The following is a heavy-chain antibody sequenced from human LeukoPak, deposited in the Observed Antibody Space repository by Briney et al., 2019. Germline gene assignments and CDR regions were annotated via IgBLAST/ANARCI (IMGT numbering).Heavy chain of an antibody. D-gene: IGHD6-13*01. J-gene: IGHJ4*02. CDR1: GFTFSDYW. V-gene: IGHV3-7*01. Sequence: GGSLRLSCAASGFTFSDYWMSWLRQAPGKGLEWVANIKYDGDEEYYVDSVKGRFTISRDNAKSSLYLQLNSLRIEDTAVYYCKSGGAAPGSFDNWGQGTLVTVSP. CDR2: IKYDGDEE. CDR3: KSGGAAPGSFDN.